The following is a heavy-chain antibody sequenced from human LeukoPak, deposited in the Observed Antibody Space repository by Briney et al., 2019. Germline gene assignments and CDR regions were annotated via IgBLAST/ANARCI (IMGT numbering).Heavy chain of an antibody. CDR2: ISYDGSNK. CDR3: FQAEGGIRYFDWLLPGGMDV. Sequence: PGGSLRLSCAASGFTFSSYGMHWVRQAPGKGLEWVAVISYDGSNKYYADSVKGRFTIARDNSKNTLYLQMNSLRAEDTAVYYFFQAEGGIRYFDWLLPGGMDVWGQGTTVTVSS. D-gene: IGHD3-9*01. J-gene: IGHJ6*02. CDR1: GFTFSSYG. V-gene: IGHV3-30*03.